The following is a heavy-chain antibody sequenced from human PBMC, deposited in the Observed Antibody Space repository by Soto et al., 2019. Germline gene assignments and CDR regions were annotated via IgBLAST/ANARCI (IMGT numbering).Heavy chain of an antibody. D-gene: IGHD3-3*01. J-gene: IGHJ5*02. V-gene: IGHV3-74*01. CDR3: ARDSGNLDYYDFWSGYPQYNWFDP. CDR2: INSDGSST. CDR1: GFTFSSYW. Sequence: GGSLRLSCAASGFTFSSYWMHWVRQAPGKGLVWVSRINSDGSSTSYADSVKGRFTISRDDAKNTLYLQMNSLRAEDTAVYYCARDSGNLDYYDFWSGYPQYNWFDPWGQGTLVTVSS.